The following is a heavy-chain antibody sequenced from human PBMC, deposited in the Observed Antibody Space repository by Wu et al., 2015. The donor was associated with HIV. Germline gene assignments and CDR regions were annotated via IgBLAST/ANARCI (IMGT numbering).Heavy chain of an antibody. D-gene: IGHD2-2*01. CDR3: ARGTIVVVPAAMYYYYYYMTS. CDR1: GGHFASYT. J-gene: IGHJ6*03. V-gene: IGHV1-69*12. CDR2: INPVLGST. Sequence: QVQLLQSGTEVKKPGSSVKVSCQPSGGHFASYTISWVRQAPGQGLEWLGGINPVLGSTMYAQKFQGRVTISVDASVNTAYMELSSLRSEDTAVYYCARGTIVVVPAAMYYYYYYMTSGAKGPRSPSP.